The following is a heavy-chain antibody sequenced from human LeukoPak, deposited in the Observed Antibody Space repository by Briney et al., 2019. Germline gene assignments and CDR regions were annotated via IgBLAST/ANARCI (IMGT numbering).Heavy chain of an antibody. Sequence: GGSLRLSCTASGFTFGDYAMSWFRQAPGRGLEWVGFIRSKAYGGTTEYAASVKGRFTISRDDSKSIAYLQMNSLKTEDTAVYYCTRDPQWLYESPFDYWGQGTLVTVSS. D-gene: IGHD6-19*01. CDR1: GFTFGDYA. J-gene: IGHJ4*02. V-gene: IGHV3-49*03. CDR3: TRDPQWLYESPFDY. CDR2: IRSKAYGGTT.